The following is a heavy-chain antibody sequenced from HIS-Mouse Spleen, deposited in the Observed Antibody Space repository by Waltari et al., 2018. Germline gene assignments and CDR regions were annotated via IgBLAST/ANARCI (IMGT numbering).Heavy chain of an antibody. Sequence: QVQLVESGGGVVQPGRSLRLSCAASGFTFSSYALHWVRQAPGQGLEWVAVISYDGSKKYYADSVKGRFTISRDNSKNTLYLQMNSLRAEDTAVYYCARVTGGGYWGQGTLVTVSS. CDR2: ISYDGSKK. J-gene: IGHJ4*02. V-gene: IGHV3-30-3*01. D-gene: IGHD3-10*01. CDR1: GFTFSSYA. CDR3: ARVTGGGY.